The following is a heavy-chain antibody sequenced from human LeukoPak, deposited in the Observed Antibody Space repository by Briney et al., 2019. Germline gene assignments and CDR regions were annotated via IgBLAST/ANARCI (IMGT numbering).Heavy chain of an antibody. CDR1: GFTFSTYA. CDR2: ISNDGGNK. CDR3: ARDPMADFDY. D-gene: IGHD2-8*01. J-gene: IGHJ4*02. Sequence: SGGSLRLSCAASGFTFSTYAMHWVRQAPGKGLEWVAVISNDGGNKIYADSVKGRFTISRDNSKNTLFLQMNSLRTEDTAVYYCARDPMADFDYWGQGTLVTVSS. V-gene: IGHV3-30*04.